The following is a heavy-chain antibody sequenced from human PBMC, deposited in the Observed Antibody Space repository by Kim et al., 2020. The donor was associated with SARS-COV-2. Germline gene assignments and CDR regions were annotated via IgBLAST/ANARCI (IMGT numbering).Heavy chain of an antibody. V-gene: IGHV4-59*01. Sequence: SETLSLTCTVSGGSISSYYWSWIRQPPGKGLEWIGYIYYSWSTNYNPSLKSRVTITVDTSKNQFSLKLSSVTAADTAVYYCARAYYGSGSSYYYYYGMDVWGQGTTVTVSS. J-gene: IGHJ6*02. D-gene: IGHD3-10*01. CDR3: ARAYYGSGSSYYYYYGMDV. CDR2: IYYSWST. CDR1: GGSISSYY.